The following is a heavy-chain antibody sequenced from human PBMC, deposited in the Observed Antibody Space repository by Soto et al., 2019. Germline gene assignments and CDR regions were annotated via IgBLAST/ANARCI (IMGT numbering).Heavy chain of an antibody. CDR3: ARGPNYYYYGMDV. Sequence: QVQLVESGGGVVQPGRSLRLSCAASGFTFSSYGMHWVRQAPGKGLEWVAVIWYDGSNKYYADSVKGRFTISRDNSKNALYLQMNSLRAEDTAVYYCARGPNYYYYGMDVWGQGTPVTVSS. V-gene: IGHV3-33*01. J-gene: IGHJ6*02. CDR1: GFTFSSYG. CDR2: IWYDGSNK.